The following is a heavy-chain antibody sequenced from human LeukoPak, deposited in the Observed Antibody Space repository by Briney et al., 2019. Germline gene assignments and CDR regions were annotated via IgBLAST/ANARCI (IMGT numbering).Heavy chain of an antibody. D-gene: IGHD6-13*01. V-gene: IGHV3-66*02. CDR1: GFTVSSNY. Sequence: PGGSLRLSCADSGFTVSSNYMSWVRQASGKRLEWVSVIYSGGSTYYADSVKGRFTISRDNSKNTLYLQMNSLRAEDTAAYYCARTIAAAVNWFDPWGQGTLVTVSS. CDR2: IYSGGST. J-gene: IGHJ5*02. CDR3: ARTIAAAVNWFDP.